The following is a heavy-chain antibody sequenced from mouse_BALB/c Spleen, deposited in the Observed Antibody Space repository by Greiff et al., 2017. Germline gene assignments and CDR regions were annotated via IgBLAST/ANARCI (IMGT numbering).Heavy chain of an antibody. CDR2: ISYSGST. V-gene: IGHV3-2*02. Sequence: EVQLVESGPGLVKPSQSLSLTCTVTGYSITSDYAWNWIRQCPGNKLEWMGYISYSGSTSYNPSLKSRISITRDTSKNQFFLQLNSVTTEDTATYYCARLYGNYDFDYWGQGTTLTVSS. CDR1: GYSITSDYA. J-gene: IGHJ2*01. D-gene: IGHD2-1*01. CDR3: ARLYGNYDFDY.